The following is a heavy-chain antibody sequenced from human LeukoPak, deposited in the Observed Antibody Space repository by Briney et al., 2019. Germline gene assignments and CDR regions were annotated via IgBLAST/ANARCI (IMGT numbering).Heavy chain of an antibody. J-gene: IGHJ6*03. Sequence: GGSLRLSCAASGFTFSSYAMSWVRQAPGQGLEWVSAISGSGGSTYYADSVKGRFTISRDNSKNALYMQMNSLRAEDTAVYYCAKGGPMVRGVIITYYYYYYMDVWGKGTTVTVSS. V-gene: IGHV3-23*01. CDR3: AKGGPMVRGVIITYYYYYYMDV. D-gene: IGHD3-10*01. CDR1: GFTFSSYA. CDR2: ISGSGGST.